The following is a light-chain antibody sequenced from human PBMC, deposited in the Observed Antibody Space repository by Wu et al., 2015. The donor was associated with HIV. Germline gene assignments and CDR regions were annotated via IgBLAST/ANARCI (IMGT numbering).Light chain of an antibody. CDR2: GSS. J-gene: IGKJ2*02. Sequence: EIVLTQSPATLSLSPGERATLSCRVSQGINSKYLAWYQQKFGQAPRLLIYGSSIRAWGIPDRFSGSVSGTKFTLTINNLQPDDFATYYCQRLYDYPLWTFGQGTKLELK. CDR1: QGINSKY. CDR3: QRLYDYPLWT. V-gene: IGKV3/OR2-268*02.